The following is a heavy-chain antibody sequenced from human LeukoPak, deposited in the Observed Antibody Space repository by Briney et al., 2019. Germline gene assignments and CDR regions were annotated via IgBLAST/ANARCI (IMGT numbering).Heavy chain of an antibody. CDR1: GFTSSSNG. V-gene: IGHV3-30*02. Sequence: GGSLRLSCAASGFTSSSNGVHWARQAPGKGLEWVAFMRSDGSHEEYAESVKGRFAISRDNFKNTVHLQMNSLRFEDTAVYYCAKAFGSGSYIIDHWGRGTLVTVSS. D-gene: IGHD3-10*01. J-gene: IGHJ4*02. CDR3: AKAFGSGSYIIDH. CDR2: MRSDGSHE.